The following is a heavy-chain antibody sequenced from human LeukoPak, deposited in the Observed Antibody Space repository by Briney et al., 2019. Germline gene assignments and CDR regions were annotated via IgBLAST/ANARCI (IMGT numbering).Heavy chain of an antibody. CDR1: GYTFTGYY. CDR3: ARSSYSSSWFDY. J-gene: IGHJ4*02. D-gene: IGHD6-13*01. V-gene: IGHV1-2*02. CDR2: INPNSGGT. Sequence: ASVKVSCKASGYTFTGYYMHWVRQAPGQGLEWMGWINPNSGGTNYAQKFQGRVTMTRDTSISTAYMELSRLRSDDTAVYYCARSSYSSSWFDYWGQGTLVTVSS.